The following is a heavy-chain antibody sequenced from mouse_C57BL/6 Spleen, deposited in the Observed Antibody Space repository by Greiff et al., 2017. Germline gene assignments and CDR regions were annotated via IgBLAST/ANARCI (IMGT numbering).Heavy chain of an antibody. V-gene: IGHV3-6*01. CDR1: GYSITSGYY. J-gene: IGHJ3*01. CDR2: ISYDGSN. CDR3: ARDLLYYYGSSQGFAY. D-gene: IGHD1-1*01. Sequence: EVQLQQSGPGLVKPSQSLSLTCSVTGYSITSGYYWNWIRQFPGNKLEWMGYISYDGSNNYNPSLTNRISITRDPSKNQFFLKLNSVTTEDTATYYCARDLLYYYGSSQGFAYWGQGTLVTVSA.